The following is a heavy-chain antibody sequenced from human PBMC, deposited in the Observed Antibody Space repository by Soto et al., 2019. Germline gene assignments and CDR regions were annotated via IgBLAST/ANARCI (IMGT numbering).Heavy chain of an antibody. J-gene: IGHJ4*02. CDR2: INAGNGNT. V-gene: IGHV1-3*01. Sequence: QLQLVQSGAEVMKPGASVKVSCKASGYTFTRYAMYWVRQAPGQRLEWMGWINAGNGNTTYSQKFQGRVTITRGTSASTAYMELSSLRSEGTAVYYCARDVGAIGNWGQGTLVTVSS. D-gene: IGHD1-26*01. CDR1: GYTFTRYA. CDR3: ARDVGAIGN.